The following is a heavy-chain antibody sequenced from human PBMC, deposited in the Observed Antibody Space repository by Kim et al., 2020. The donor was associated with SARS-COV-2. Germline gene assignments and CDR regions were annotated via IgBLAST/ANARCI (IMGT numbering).Heavy chain of an antibody. Sequence: ASVKVSCKASGYTFTSYAMNWVRQAPGQGLEWMGWINTNTGNPTYAQGFTGWFVFSLDTSVSTAYLQISSLKAEDTAVYYCARDRADYYGSGSGRAVYYYGMDVWGQGTTVTVSS. J-gene: IGHJ6*02. V-gene: IGHV7-4-1*02. CDR3: ARDRADYYGSGSGRAVYYYGMDV. CDR2: INTNTGNP. CDR1: GYTFTSYA. D-gene: IGHD3-10*01.